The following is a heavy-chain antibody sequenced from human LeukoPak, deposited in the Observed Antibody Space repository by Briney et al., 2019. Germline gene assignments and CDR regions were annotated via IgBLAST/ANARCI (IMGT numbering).Heavy chain of an antibody. Sequence: GASVKVSCKASGYTFTSYGISWVRQAPGQGLEWMGWISAYNGNTNYAQKLQGRVTMTTDTSTSTAYMELRSLRSDDTAAYYCARDRGAYYYGSGSFFDYWGQGTLVTVSS. CDR2: ISAYNGNT. V-gene: IGHV1-18*01. J-gene: IGHJ4*02. CDR3: ARDRGAYYYGSGSFFDY. CDR1: GYTFTSYG. D-gene: IGHD3-10*01.